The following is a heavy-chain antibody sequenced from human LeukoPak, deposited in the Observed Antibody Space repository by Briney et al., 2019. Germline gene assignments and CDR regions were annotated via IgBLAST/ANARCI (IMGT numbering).Heavy chain of an antibody. J-gene: IGHJ4*01. Sequence: SETLSLTCNVSGGPITNYYWGWIRQPPGKGLEWIGYVYYSGSANYNSSLQSRVTILVDTSKNQFSLRLSSVTAADTAVYYCARRVSTTSSFFDYWGHGALVTVSS. CDR1: GGPITNYY. CDR2: VYYSGSA. V-gene: IGHV4-59*01. D-gene: IGHD3-22*01. CDR3: ARRVSTTSSFFDY.